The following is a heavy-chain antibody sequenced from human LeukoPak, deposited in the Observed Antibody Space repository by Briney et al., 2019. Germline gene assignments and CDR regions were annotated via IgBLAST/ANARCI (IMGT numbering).Heavy chain of an antibody. V-gene: IGHV3-33*08. J-gene: IGHJ3*02. CDR1: GFTFSNAW. D-gene: IGHD6-19*01. Sequence: GGSLGLSCAASGFTFSNAWMSWVRQAPGKGLEWVAVIWYDGSNKYYADSVKGRFTISRDNSKNTLYLQMNSLRAEDTAVYYCARDQEVAGAFDIWGQGTMVTVSS. CDR3: ARDQEVAGAFDI. CDR2: IWYDGSNK.